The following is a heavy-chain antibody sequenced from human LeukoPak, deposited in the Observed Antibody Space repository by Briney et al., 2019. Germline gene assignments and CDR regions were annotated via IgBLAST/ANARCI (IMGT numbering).Heavy chain of an antibody. CDR2: IYYSGST. Sequence: SETLSLTCTVSGGSISSYYWSWIRQPPGKGLEWIGYIYYSGSTNYNPSLKSRVTISVDTSKNQFSLKLSSVTAADTVVYSCARGRNYDFWFDPWGQGTLVTVSS. CDR3: ARGRNYDFWFDP. V-gene: IGHV4-59*12. J-gene: IGHJ5*02. D-gene: IGHD3-3*01. CDR1: GGSISSYY.